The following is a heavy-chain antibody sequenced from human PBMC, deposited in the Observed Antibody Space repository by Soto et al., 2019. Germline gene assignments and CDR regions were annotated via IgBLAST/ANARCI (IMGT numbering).Heavy chain of an antibody. CDR3: TGGPPNWGFDS. D-gene: IGHD7-27*01. Sequence: ASVKVACKASGYTFTIYDINWVLQTAGQGLEWMGWMSPKTANTGYAQKFQDRVTMTRSTSISTAYMELSSRTSEDTAVYYCTGGPPNWGFDSWGQGNPVTVSS. J-gene: IGHJ5*01. V-gene: IGHV1-8*01. CDR2: MSPKTANT. CDR1: GYTFTIYD.